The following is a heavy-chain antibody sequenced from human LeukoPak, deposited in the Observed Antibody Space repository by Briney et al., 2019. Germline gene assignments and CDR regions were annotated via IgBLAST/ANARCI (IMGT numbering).Heavy chain of an antibody. D-gene: IGHD3-9*01. CDR3: ARDLDDILTGYYPFDY. J-gene: IGHJ4*02. Sequence: ASVKVSCKASGYTFTGHYMHWVRQAPGQGLEWMGWINPNSGGTNYAQKFQGGVTMTRDTSISTAYMELSRLRSDDTAVYYCARDLDDILTGYYPFDYWGQGTLVTVSS. CDR2: INPNSGGT. V-gene: IGHV1-2*02. CDR1: GYTFTGHY.